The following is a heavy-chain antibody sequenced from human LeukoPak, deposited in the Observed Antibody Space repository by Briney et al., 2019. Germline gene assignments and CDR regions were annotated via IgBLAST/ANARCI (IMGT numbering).Heavy chain of an antibody. J-gene: IGHJ3*02. CDR3: ARGLRYFYCPI. V-gene: IGHV4-59*01. Sequence: PSETLSLTCTVSGGSIISYYWSWIRQPPGRGVEWVGYIYLSGRTNYNPSLTSRVTISVHTSKNQLPLIRRSVTSAPRAVYYGARGLRYFYCPIWGQGTMVTVSS. CDR1: GGSIISYY. D-gene: IGHD3-9*01. CDR2: IYLSGRT.